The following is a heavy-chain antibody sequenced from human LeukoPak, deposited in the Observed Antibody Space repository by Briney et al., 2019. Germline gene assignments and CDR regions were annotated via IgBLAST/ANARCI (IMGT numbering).Heavy chain of an antibody. CDR1: GYTFTSYD. CDR3: ARGFDYYGSGGNWFDP. J-gene: IGHJ5*02. D-gene: IGHD3-10*01. Sequence: ASVKVSCKASGYTFTSYDINWVRQATGQGLEWMGWMNPNSGNTGYAQKFQGRVAMTRNTSISTAYMELSSLRSEDTAVYYCARGFDYYGSGGNWFDPWGQGTLVTVSS. CDR2: MNPNSGNT. V-gene: IGHV1-8*01.